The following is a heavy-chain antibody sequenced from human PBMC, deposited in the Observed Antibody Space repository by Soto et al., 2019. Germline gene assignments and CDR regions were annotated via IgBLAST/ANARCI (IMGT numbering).Heavy chain of an antibody. D-gene: IGHD5-18*01. V-gene: IGHV3-9*01. CDR1: GFTFDDYA. J-gene: IGHJ4*02. CDR3: AKDTGTSPPVSVDTAMVSPY. CDR2: ISWNSGSI. Sequence: CLRFSCASSGFTFDDYAMPWVRQAPGKGLDLVPGISWNSGSIGYADSVKGRFTISRDNAKNSLYLQMNSLRAEDTALYYCAKDTGTSPPVSVDTAMVSPYWGQGTLVPVSS.